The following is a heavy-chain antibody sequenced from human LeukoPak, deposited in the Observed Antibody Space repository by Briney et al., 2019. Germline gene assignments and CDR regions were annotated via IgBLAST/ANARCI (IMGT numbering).Heavy chain of an antibody. D-gene: IGHD5-18*01. CDR3: ARGGKLPPMVNFDY. CDR1: GYTFTGYY. Sequence: AAVKVSCKASGYTFTGYYMHWVRQAPGQGLEWMGRINPNSGSTNYAQKFQGRVTMTRDTSISTAYMELSRLRSDDTAVYYCARGGKLPPMVNFDYWGQGTLVTVSS. CDR2: INPNSGST. J-gene: IGHJ4*02. V-gene: IGHV1-2*06.